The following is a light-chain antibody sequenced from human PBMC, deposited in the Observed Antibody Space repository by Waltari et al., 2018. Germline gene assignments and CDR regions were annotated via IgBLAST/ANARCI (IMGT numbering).Light chain of an antibody. CDR2: LGS. V-gene: IGKV2-28*01. Sequence: DIVLTQSPLFLPVSPGEPASISCRSSQSLVHSNGFKYLDWYRQKPGQSPQLLIYLGSNRASGVPDRFSGSGAGTEFTLAISRVEAEDVGVYYCMQALDTSYSFGQGSKLEIK. CDR1: QSLVHSNGFKY. J-gene: IGKJ2*03. CDR3: MQALDTSYS.